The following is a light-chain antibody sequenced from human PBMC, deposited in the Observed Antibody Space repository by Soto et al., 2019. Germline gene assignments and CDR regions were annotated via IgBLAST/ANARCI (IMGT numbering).Light chain of an antibody. CDR3: QHYNSYSEA. J-gene: IGKJ1*01. V-gene: IGKV1-39*01. Sequence: DIQMTQSPASLSASIGDRVTITCRASRSVSNYLNWYHQKPGKAPKLLIYAASSLQSGVPSRFSGSGSGTDFTLTIRSLQPEDFATYYCQHYNSYSEAFGQETKVDIK. CDR2: AAS. CDR1: RSVSNY.